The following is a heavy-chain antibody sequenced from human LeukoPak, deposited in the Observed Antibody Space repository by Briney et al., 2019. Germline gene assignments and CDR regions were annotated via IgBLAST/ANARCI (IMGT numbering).Heavy chain of an antibody. V-gene: IGHV3-74*01. CDR2: ISGDGSST. CDR1: GFTFSSYW. CDR3: TSDYSGCRRIDY. J-gene: IGHJ4*02. D-gene: IGHD1-26*01. Sequence: GGSLRLSCAASGFTFSSYWMHWVRQAQGKGLVWVSRISGDGSSTTYADSVKGRFTISRDNAKNTLYLQMNSLISDDTAVYYCTSDYSGCRRIDYWGQGSLVTVSS.